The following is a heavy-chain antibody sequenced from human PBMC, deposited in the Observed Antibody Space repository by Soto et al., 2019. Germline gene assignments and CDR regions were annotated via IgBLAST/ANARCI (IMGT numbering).Heavy chain of an antibody. V-gene: IGHV4-39*01. J-gene: IGHJ4*02. CDR2: IYHSGST. CDR1: GGSISISSHY. CDR3: ARLRDSSGWYDLDY. D-gene: IGHD6-19*01. Sequence: SETLSLTCTVSGGSISISSHYWAWIRHPPGKGLEWIGSIYHSGSTYYNPSLKSRLTISVDTSKNQFSLKLSSVTAVDTAVYYCARLRDSSGWYDLDYWGQGTLVTVSS.